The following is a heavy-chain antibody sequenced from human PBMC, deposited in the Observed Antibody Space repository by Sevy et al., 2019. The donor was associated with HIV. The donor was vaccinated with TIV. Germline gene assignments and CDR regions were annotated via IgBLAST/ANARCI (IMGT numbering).Heavy chain of an antibody. CDR1: GFSFSNFG. V-gene: IGHV3-30*03. Sequence: GGSLRLSCEASGFSFSNFGMHWVRQAPGKGLEWVTIISYDGSNKYYADSVKGRFTISRDNSKNTLYLQMNSLRAEDTAVYYCARADYGDYSGEFDYWGQGTLVTVSS. D-gene: IGHD4-17*01. J-gene: IGHJ4*02. CDR2: ISYDGSNK. CDR3: ARADYGDYSGEFDY.